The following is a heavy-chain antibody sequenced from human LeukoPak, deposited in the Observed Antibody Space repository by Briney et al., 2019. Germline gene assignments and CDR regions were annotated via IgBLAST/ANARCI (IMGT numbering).Heavy chain of an antibody. D-gene: IGHD2-2*01. V-gene: IGHV1-2*02. CDR1: GYTFTGYY. Sequence: ASVKVSCKASGYTFTGYYMHWVRQAPGQGLEWMGWINPNSGGTNYAQKFQGRVTMTRDTSISTAYMELSRLRSDDTAVYYCARAIVVVPAARDYWGQGTLVTVSS. CDR2: INPNSGGT. CDR3: ARAIVVVPAARDY. J-gene: IGHJ4*02.